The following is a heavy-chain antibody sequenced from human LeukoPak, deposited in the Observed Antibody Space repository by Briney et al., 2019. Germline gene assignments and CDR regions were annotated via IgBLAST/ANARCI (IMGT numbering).Heavy chain of an antibody. CDR3: ARDRYYYDSSGYYLPSDFDY. CDR2: INPNSGGT. J-gene: IGHJ4*02. V-gene: IGHV1-2*02. CDR1: GYTFTGYY. D-gene: IGHD3-22*01. Sequence: ASVKVSCKASGYTFTGYYMHWVRQAPGQGLEWMGWINPNSGGTNYAQKFQGRVTMTRDTSISTAYMELSRLRSDDTAVYYCARDRYYYDSSGYYLPSDFDYRGQGTLVTVSS.